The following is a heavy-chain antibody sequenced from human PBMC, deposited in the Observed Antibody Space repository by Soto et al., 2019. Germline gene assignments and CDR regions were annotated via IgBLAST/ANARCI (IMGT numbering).Heavy chain of an antibody. J-gene: IGHJ6*02. Sequence: SATLSLTCTPSGDSINSGDYYWTWVCQPSVKGLAWMGNIFHSGSTYYTPSLKSHVTISLDTSNNHFSLKLRSVTPADTAVYYCARDRYYGSGTYYNFYSGMDVWGQGTTVT. CDR3: ARDRYYGSGTYYNFYSGMDV. CDR1: GDSINSGDYY. V-gene: IGHV4-30-4*01. D-gene: IGHD3-10*01. CDR2: IFHSGST.